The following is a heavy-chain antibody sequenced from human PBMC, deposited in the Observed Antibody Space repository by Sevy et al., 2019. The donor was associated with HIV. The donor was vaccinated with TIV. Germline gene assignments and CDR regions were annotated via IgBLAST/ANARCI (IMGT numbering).Heavy chain of an antibody. J-gene: IGHJ4*02. CDR1: ASTFSSYA. CDR3: AKQPDY. V-gene: IGHV3-23*01. CDR2: ISRVGDNT. Sequence: GSLRLSCEVPASTFSSYAMSWVRQAPGKGLEWVSAISRVGDNTYYADSVKGRFTISRDNSKNTLYLQVNSHRGDDTAVYYCAKQPDYWGRGTLVTVSS.